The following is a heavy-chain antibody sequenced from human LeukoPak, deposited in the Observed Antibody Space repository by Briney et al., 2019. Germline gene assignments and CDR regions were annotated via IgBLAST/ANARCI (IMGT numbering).Heavy chain of an antibody. D-gene: IGHD3-3*01. J-gene: IGHJ4*02. Sequence: GASVKVSCKASGYTFTSYSLHWVRQAPGQRLEWMGWINPGNGKTKYPRTFQGRVTISRDTSASTAYMELRSLRSEDTAVYYCTLFDYDSWSAYLHWGQGALVTVSS. CDR1: GYTFTSYS. CDR3: TLFDYDSWSAYLH. CDR2: INPGNGKT. V-gene: IGHV1-3*01.